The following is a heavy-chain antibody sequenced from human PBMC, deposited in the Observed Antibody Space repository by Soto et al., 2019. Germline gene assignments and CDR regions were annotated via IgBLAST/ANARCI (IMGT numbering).Heavy chain of an antibody. D-gene: IGHD2-2*01. CDR1: GFSVADYA. J-gene: IGHJ4*02. Sequence: GGSLRLSCTVSGFSVADYAMGWFRQAPGKGLEWISFIRSRAYGGTTEDAASVKGRFTISRDDSRNIAYLQMNSLKTEDTAVYYCARVPYCASTRCYGGFHYWGQGTLVTVYS. CDR3: ARVPYCASTRCYGGFHY. V-gene: IGHV3-49*03. CDR2: IRSRAYGGTT.